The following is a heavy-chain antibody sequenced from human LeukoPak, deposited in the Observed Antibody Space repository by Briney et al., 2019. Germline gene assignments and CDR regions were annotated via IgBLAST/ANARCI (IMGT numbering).Heavy chain of an antibody. D-gene: IGHD2-8*01. CDR3: ASCHCTNGVCYGECEYFQH. V-gene: IGHV1-18*01. CDR1: GYTFSIYG. CDR2: ISAYNGYT. Sequence: GASVKVSCKASGYTFSIYGITWVRQAPGQGLEWMGWISAYNGYTNYAQKLQGRVTMTTDTSTSTAYMELRSLRSDDTAVYYCASCHCTNGVCYGECEYFQHWGQGTLVTVSS. J-gene: IGHJ1*01.